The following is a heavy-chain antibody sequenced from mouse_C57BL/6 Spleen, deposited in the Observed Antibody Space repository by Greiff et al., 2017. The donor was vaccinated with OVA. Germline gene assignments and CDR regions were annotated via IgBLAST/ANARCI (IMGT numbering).Heavy chain of an antibody. J-gene: IGHJ4*01. D-gene: IGHD2-4*01. Sequence: QVQLKESGAELMKPGASVKLSCKATGYTFTGYWIEWVKQRPGHGLEWIGEILPGSGSTNYNEKFKGKATFTADTSSNTAYMQLSSLTTEDSAIYYCARGNYDYDVAYYYAMDYWGQGTSVTVSS. CDR1: GYTFTGYW. CDR3: ARGNYDYDVAYYYAMDY. V-gene: IGHV1-9*01. CDR2: ILPGSGST.